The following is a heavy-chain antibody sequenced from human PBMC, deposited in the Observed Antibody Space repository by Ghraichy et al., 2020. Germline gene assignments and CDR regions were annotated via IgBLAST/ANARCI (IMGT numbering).Heavy chain of an antibody. Sequence: ASVKVSCKTSGYTFSDFDINWVRQATGQGLEWMGWTNIASGDTGYAQKFEGRLTMARAISLNTAYMELSSLRSDDTAVYYCVRVASGMPGSTWGQGTLVTVSS. CDR2: TNIASGDT. CDR1: GYTFSDFD. J-gene: IGHJ5*02. D-gene: IGHD2-2*01. CDR3: VRVASGMPGST. V-gene: IGHV1-8*01.